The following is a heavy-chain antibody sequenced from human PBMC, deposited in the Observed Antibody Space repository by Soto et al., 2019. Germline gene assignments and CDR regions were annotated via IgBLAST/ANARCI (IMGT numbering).Heavy chain of an antibody. D-gene: IGHD3-22*01. Sequence: QVRLVQSGAEVKKTGSSVKVSCEASGTTFSNFAIGWVRQAPGQGLEWMGGIILPFGTPNYAQKFQGRVTISAGESMTTGYMELRGLRAEDTAVYYCVRGPDYEGYFDYWGQGTLVIVSS. J-gene: IGHJ4*02. V-gene: IGHV1-69*12. CDR2: IILPFGTP. CDR3: VRGPDYEGYFDY. CDR1: GTTFSNFA.